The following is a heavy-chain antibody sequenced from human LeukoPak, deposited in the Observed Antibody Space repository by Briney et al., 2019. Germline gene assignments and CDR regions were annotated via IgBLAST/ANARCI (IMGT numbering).Heavy chain of an antibody. D-gene: IGHD4-23*01. CDR2: ISYDGSNK. J-gene: IGHJ4*02. Sequence: PGGSLRLSCAASGFTFSSYAMHWVRQAPGKGLEWVAVISYDGSNKYYADSVKGQFTISRDNSKNTLYLQMNSLRAEDTAVYYCAKCWSYGGRFDYWGQGTLVTVSS. V-gene: IGHV3-30*04. CDR3: AKCWSYGGRFDY. CDR1: GFTFSSYA.